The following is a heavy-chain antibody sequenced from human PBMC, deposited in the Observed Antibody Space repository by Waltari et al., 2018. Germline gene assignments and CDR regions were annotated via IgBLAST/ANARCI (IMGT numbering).Heavy chain of an antibody. J-gene: IGHJ4*02. V-gene: IGHV4-59*01. Sequence: QVQLQGSGPGLVKPSETLSLTCTVSGGSISSYYWSWIRQPPGKGLEWIGYIYYSGSTNYNPSLKSRVTISVDTSKNQFSLKLSSVTAADTAVYYCARTYLFGDYYGSGTFDYWGQGTLVTVSS. CDR2: IYYSGST. CDR3: ARTYLFGDYYGSGTFDY. D-gene: IGHD3-10*01. CDR1: GGSISSYY.